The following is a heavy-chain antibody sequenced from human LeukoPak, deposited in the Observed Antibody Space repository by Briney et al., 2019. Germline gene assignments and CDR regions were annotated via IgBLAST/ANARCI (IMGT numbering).Heavy chain of an antibody. CDR2: ISAYNGNT. CDR1: GYTFTSYG. CDR3: ARDQVPYYYDSSGYTFDY. J-gene: IGHJ4*02. Sequence: ASVTVSCKASGYTFTSYGISWVRQAPGQGLEWMGWISAYNGNTNYAQKLQGRVTMTTDTSTSTAYMELRSLRSDDTAVYYCARDQVPYYYDSSGYTFDYWGQGTLVTVSS. D-gene: IGHD3-22*01. V-gene: IGHV1-18*01.